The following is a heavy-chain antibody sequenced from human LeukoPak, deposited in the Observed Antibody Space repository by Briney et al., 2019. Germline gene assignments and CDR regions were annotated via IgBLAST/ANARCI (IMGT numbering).Heavy chain of an antibody. CDR2: IYYSGTT. CDR1: GGSINSGDYY. D-gene: IGHD2-2*01. Sequence: SETLSLTCTVSGGSINSGDYYWNWIRQPPGKGLEWIGNIYYSGTTYTNPSLKSRVSISVDTSKNQFSLELRSVTAADTAVYYCARRRVVPAAHYFDYWGQGTLVTVSS. CDR3: ARRRVVPAAHYFDY. J-gene: IGHJ4*02. V-gene: IGHV4-30-4*08.